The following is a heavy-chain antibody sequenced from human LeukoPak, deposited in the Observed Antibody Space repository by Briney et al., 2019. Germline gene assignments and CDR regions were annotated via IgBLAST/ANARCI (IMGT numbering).Heavy chain of an antibody. Sequence: GSSVEVSCKASGHTFTSYGISWVRQAPGQGLEWMGWMSPYNTKYAHNVKARVTMTTDTSPSTAYMELTSLRSDDTAVYYCARGPIYYDTSGYYDYWGQGTLVTVSS. J-gene: IGHJ4*02. CDR1: GHTFTSYG. CDR2: MSPYNT. CDR3: ARGPIYYDTSGYYDY. V-gene: IGHV1-18*01. D-gene: IGHD3-22*01.